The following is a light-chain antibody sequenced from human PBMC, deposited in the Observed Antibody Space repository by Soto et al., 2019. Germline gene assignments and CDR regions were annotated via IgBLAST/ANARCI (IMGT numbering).Light chain of an antibody. Sequence: EVVMTQSPATLSVSPGERATLSCRVSESVSSNLAWYQQRPGQAPRLVIYGASTRATGIPARFSGGGSGTEFTLTISSLQSEDFAVYYCQQYNSWPPITFGQGTRLEI. J-gene: IGKJ5*01. CDR1: ESVSSN. CDR2: GAS. V-gene: IGKV3-15*01. CDR3: QQYNSWPPIT.